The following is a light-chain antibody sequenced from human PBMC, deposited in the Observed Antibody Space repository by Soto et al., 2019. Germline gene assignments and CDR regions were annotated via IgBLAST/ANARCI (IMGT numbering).Light chain of an antibody. CDR1: QSVSSSY. Sequence: ETVLTQSPGTLSLSPGERATLSCWASQSVSSSYLAWYQQKPGQAPRLLIYGASSRATGIPDRFSGSGSGTDFTLTISRLEPEDFAVYYCQQYGSFSYTFGQGTKLEIK. CDR3: QQYGSFSYT. V-gene: IGKV3-20*01. J-gene: IGKJ2*01. CDR2: GAS.